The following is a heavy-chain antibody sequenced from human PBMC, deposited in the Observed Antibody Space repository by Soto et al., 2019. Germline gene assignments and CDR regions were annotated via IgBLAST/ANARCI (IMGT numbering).Heavy chain of an antibody. CDR1: GGSITRGGYY. CDR2: IYNSGTP. Sequence: QVQLQESGPGLVKPSETLSLTCTVSGGSITRGGYYWSWIRQHPGKGLDWIGYIYNSGTPYYNPSLKSRFTRSVSTSKNQFSLKLTAGTGADTAVYYCARDPAPWGQGPLATVSS. V-gene: IGHV4-31*03. CDR3: ARDPAP. J-gene: IGHJ5*02.